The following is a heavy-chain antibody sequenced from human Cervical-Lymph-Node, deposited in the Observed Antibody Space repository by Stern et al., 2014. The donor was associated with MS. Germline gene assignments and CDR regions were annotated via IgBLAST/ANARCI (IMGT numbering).Heavy chain of an antibody. J-gene: IGHJ5*02. CDR1: GGTFSKFP. D-gene: IGHD6-13*01. Sequence: QVQLLQPGAEVTKPGSSVKVSCKASGGTFSKFPSSWVRQAPGQGLEWMGGIFPVFGTPTYAQEFRGRVTITADASTSTVYMELSSLRSDDTAVYYCALSSETSDRWYSLGYDLWGQGTLVTVSS. CDR3: ALSSETSDRWYSLGYDL. V-gene: IGHV1-69*01. CDR2: IFPVFGTP.